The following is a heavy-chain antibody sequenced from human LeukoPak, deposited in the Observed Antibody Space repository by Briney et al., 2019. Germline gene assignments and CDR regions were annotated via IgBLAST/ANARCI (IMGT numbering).Heavy chain of an antibody. CDR2: INHSGST. CDR3: ARTLGGPLFYIDY. Sequence: GSLRLSCAASGFTFSNAWMSWIRQPPGKGLEWIGEINHSGSTNYNPSLKSRVTISVDTSKNQFSLKLSSVTAADTAVYYCARTLGGPLFYIDYWGQGTLVTVSS. CDR1: GFTFSNAW. J-gene: IGHJ4*02. D-gene: IGHD2-21*01. V-gene: IGHV4-34*01.